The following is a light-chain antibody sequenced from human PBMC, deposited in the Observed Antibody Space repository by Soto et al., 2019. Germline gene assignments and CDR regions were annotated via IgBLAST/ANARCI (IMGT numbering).Light chain of an antibody. Sequence: EIVLTQSPTTLSLSPGERATLSCRASQSINSHLAWYQQKPGQAPRLLMYDASNRATDIPARFSGSGSGTDFTLTISSLDPEEFAVYYCQQRSNWPLTFGGGNKVEIK. CDR2: DAS. CDR3: QQRSNWPLT. CDR1: QSINSH. J-gene: IGKJ4*01. V-gene: IGKV3-11*01.